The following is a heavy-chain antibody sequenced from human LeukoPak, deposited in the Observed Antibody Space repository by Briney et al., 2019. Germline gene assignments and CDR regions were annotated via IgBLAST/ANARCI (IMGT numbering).Heavy chain of an antibody. CDR1: GFTFSSYW. V-gene: IGHV3-48*04. CDR2: ISSSGSTI. CDR3: ARGHTAVTRHFDF. Sequence: PGGSLRLSCAASGFTFSSYWMSWVRQAPGKGLEWVSYISSSGSTIYYADSVKGRFTISRDNAKNSLYLQMNSLRAEDTAVYYCARGHTAVTRHFDFWGQGTLVTVSS. J-gene: IGHJ4*02. D-gene: IGHD4-17*01.